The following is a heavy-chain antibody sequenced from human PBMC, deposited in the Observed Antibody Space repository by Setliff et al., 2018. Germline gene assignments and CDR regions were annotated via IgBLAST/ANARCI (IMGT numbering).Heavy chain of an antibody. D-gene: IGHD1-26*01. V-gene: IGHV4-61*02. CDR3: ARVSSGSYYYFQH. CDR1: GGSISSGSYY. CDR2: IYTSGST. Sequence: TLSLTCTVSGGSISSGSYYWSWIRQPAGKGLEWIGRIYTSGSTNYNPSLKSRVTISVDTSKNQFSLKLSSVTAADTAVYYCARVSSGSYYYFQHWGQGTLVTVSS. J-gene: IGHJ1*01.